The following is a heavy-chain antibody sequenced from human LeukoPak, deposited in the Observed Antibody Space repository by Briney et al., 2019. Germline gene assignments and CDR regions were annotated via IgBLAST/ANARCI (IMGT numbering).Heavy chain of an antibody. CDR1: GGSISSSSYY. Sequence: SETLSLTCTVSGGSISSSSYYWGWIRQPPGKGLEWIGSIYYSGSTYYNPSLKSRVTISVDTSKNQFSLKLSSVTAADTAVYYCARQYGSGSYGYYFDYWGQGTLVTVSS. CDR2: IYYSGST. D-gene: IGHD3-10*01. V-gene: IGHV4-39*01. CDR3: ARQYGSGSYGYYFDY. J-gene: IGHJ4*02.